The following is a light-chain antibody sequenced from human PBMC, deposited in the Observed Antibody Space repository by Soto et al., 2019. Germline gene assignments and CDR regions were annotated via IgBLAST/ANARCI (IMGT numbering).Light chain of an antibody. CDR1: QSFSGH. CDR3: KQRSKWRK. J-gene: IGKJ1*01. V-gene: IGKV3-11*01. CDR2: DAS. Sequence: EIVLTHSPDTLSFSPWEIATLSFSSSQSFSGHLAWYQQKPGQAPRLLIYDASKRATGIPARFSGSGFGTDYTLTISSLEPEDFAVYYCKQRSKWRKFGQGTKVDIK.